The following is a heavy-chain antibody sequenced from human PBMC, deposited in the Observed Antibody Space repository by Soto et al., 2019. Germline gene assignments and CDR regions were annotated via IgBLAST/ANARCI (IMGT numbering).Heavy chain of an antibody. CDR3: ARNHDWSRAFDI. V-gene: IGHV3-21*01. Sequence: WGSLRLSCAASGFTFSSYSMNWVRQAPGKGLEWVSSISSSSSYIYYADSVKGRFTISRDNAKNSLYLQMNSLRAEDTAVYYCARNHDWSRAFDIWGQGTMVTVSS. CDR2: ISSSSSYI. D-gene: IGHD3-3*01. J-gene: IGHJ3*02. CDR1: GFTFSSYS.